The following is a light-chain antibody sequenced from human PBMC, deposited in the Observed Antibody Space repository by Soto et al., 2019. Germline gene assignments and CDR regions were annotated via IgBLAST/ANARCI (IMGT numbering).Light chain of an antibody. CDR3: QPYYSTPPGYVT. CDR2: WAS. V-gene: IGKV4-1*01. Sequence: DIVMTQSPDSLAVSLGERATINCKSSQSVLYSSNNKNYLAWYQQKPGQPPKLLIYWASTRESGVPDRFSGSGYGTDFTLNISSLQAEAVAVYYCQPYYSTPPGYVTFGQGTKQEIK. CDR1: QSVLYSSNNKNY. J-gene: IGKJ2*01.